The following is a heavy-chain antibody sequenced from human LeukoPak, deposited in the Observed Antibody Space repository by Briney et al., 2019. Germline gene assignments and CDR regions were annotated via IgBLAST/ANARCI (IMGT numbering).Heavy chain of an antibody. CDR2: IYSGGST. D-gene: IGHD3-22*01. Sequence: GGSLRLSCAASGFTVSSNYMSWVRQAPGKGLEWVSVIYSGGSTYYADSVKGRFTISRDNSKNTLYLQMNSLRAEDTAVYYCAKAGAYYYDSSGPTTPYYFDYWGQGTLVTVSS. CDR1: GFTVSSNY. CDR3: AKAGAYYYDSSGPTTPYYFDY. J-gene: IGHJ4*02. V-gene: IGHV3-53*01.